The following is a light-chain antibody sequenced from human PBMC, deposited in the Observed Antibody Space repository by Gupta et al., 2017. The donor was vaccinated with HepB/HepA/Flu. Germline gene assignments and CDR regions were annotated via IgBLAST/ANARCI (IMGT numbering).Light chain of an antibody. V-gene: IGKV3-11*01. CDR2: DTS. CDR3: QQLSSWPLT. CDR1: QSVSSS. J-gene: IGKJ4*01. Sequence: DIVLTQSPAPLSSSPGERATLSCRASQSVSSSLAWYQQNPGQSLRLLIYDTSKRATGIPAMFSGSGSGTDFTLTISSLEPEDFAVYYCQQLSSWPLTFGGGTKVEIK.